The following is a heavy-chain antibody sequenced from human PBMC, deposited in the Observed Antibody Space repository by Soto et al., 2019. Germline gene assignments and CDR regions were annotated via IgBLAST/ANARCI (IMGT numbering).Heavy chain of an antibody. CDR3: ASQSPNWYFDL. CDR1: GFPFSSYS. Sequence: GGSLRLSCAASGFPFSSYSMTCVRQAPGKGLEWVSSISSSSSYIYYADSVKGGFTISRDNDKNYLYLQMNSLRADDAAVYYCASQSPNWYFDLWGRGTLVTVAS. V-gene: IGHV3-21*01. CDR2: ISSSSSYI. J-gene: IGHJ2*01.